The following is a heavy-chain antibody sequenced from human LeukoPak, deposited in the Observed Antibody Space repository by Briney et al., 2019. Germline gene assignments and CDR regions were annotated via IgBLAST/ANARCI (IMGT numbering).Heavy chain of an antibody. Sequence: PSETLSLTCTVSGGSISTYYWSWIRQPAGKGLEWIGRIYISGSTNYNPSLKSRVTISVDTSKNQFSLKLSSVTAADTAVYYCASTADYYDSSGYYIYYFDYWGQGTLVTVSS. J-gene: IGHJ4*02. CDR2: IYISGST. CDR3: ASTADYYDSSGYYIYYFDY. V-gene: IGHV4-4*07. CDR1: GGSISTYY. D-gene: IGHD3-22*01.